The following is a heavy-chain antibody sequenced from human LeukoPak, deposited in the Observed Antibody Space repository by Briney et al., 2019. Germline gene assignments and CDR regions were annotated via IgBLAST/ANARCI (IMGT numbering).Heavy chain of an antibody. Sequence: PGRSLRLSCAASGFTFSDYDMQWVRQAPGQGLEWVALISTDGSHKDYADSVKGRFTLSRDNSKNTLYLQMNSLRVEDTAVYYCAKDGTSSWFGEATWGQGTLVTVSS. D-gene: IGHD6-13*01. CDR3: AKDGTSSWFGEAT. V-gene: IGHV3-30*18. J-gene: IGHJ5*02. CDR2: ISTDGSHK. CDR1: GFTFSDYD.